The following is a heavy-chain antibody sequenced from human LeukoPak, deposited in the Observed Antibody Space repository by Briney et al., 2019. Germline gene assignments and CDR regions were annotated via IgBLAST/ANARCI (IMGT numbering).Heavy chain of an antibody. Sequence: PSETXSLTCTVSGGSMSTYYWTWVRQXPGKGLEWVGFIYYTESTNYNPSLKSRVTISVDTSKNQFSLKLSSVTAADTAVYYCAGMRITTPTVRTLDYWGQGTLVTVSS. V-gene: IGHV4-59*01. CDR2: IYYTEST. J-gene: IGHJ4*02. CDR3: AGMRITTPTVRTLDY. CDR1: GGSMSTYY. D-gene: IGHD1-14*01.